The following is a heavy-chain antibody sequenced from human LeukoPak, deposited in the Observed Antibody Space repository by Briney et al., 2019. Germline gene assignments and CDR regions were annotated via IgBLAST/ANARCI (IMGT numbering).Heavy chain of an antibody. CDR3: ASCIAAAGSGLDY. D-gene: IGHD6-13*01. CDR1: GYSFTSYW. V-gene: IGHV5-51*01. J-gene: IGHJ4*02. Sequence: GESLKISCKGSGYSFTSYWIGWVRQMPGEGLEWMGIIYPGDSDTRYSPSFQGQVTISADKSISTAYLQWSSLKASDTAMYYCASCIAAAGSGLDYWGQGTLVTVSS. CDR2: IYPGDSDT.